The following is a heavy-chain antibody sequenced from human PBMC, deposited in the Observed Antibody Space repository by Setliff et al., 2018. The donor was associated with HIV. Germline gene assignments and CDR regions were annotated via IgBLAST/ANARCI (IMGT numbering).Heavy chain of an antibody. CDR1: GDSISGYY. D-gene: IGHD2-15*01. V-gene: IGHV4-4*07. Sequence: SETLSLTCTVSGDSISGYYWSWIRQPAGKGLEWIGRVYTSGSTNYNPSLKSRVTMSVDTSKNQFSLRLSSVTAADTAVYYCARDFRLPVDAGLYYSYYMDVWGRGTTVTSSS. CDR2: VYTSGST. CDR3: ARDFRLPVDAGLYYSYYMDV. J-gene: IGHJ6*03.